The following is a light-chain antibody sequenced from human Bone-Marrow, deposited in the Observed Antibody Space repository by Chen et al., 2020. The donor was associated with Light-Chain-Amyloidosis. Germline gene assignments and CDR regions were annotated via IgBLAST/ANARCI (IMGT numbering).Light chain of an antibody. CDR1: NIGSTS. CDR3: QVWDRGSDRPV. J-gene: IGLJ3*02. CDR2: DDS. V-gene: IGLV3-21*02. Sequence: SYVLTQPSSVSVAPGQTATIACGGNNIGSTSVHWYQQTPGQAPLLVVYDDSDRPSGFPERLSGATSGNAATLTISRVEAGDEADDYCQVWDRGSDRPVFGGGTKLTVL.